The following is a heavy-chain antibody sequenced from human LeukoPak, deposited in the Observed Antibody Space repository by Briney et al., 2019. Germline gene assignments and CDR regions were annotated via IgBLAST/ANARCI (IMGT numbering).Heavy chain of an antibody. Sequence: RGSLRLSCAASGFTFSSYAMHWVRQAPGKGLEWVAVISYDGSNKYYADSVKGRFTISRDNSKNTLYLQMNSLRAEDTAVYYCARDETNFDYWGQGTLVTVSS. D-gene: IGHD2-8*01. J-gene: IGHJ4*02. CDR1: GFTFSSYA. CDR3: ARDETNFDY. V-gene: IGHV3-30-3*01. CDR2: ISYDGSNK.